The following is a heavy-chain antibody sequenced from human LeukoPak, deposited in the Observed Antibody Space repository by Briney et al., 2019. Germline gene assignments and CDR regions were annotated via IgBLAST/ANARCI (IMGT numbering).Heavy chain of an antibody. Sequence: ASVKVSCKASGYTFTSYGISWVRQAPGQGLEWMGWISAYNGNTHYAQKLQGRVTMTTDTSTSTAYMELRSLRSDDTAVYYCASDISYYYDSSGYYFDYWGQGTLVTVSS. CDR2: ISAYNGNT. V-gene: IGHV1-18*01. CDR1: GYTFTSYG. J-gene: IGHJ4*02. CDR3: ASDISYYYDSSGYYFDY. D-gene: IGHD3-22*01.